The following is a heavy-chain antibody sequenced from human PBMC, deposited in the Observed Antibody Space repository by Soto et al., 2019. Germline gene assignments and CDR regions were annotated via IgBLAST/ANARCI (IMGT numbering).Heavy chain of an antibody. Sequence: GASVKVSCKASGYTFTSYAMHWVRQAPGQRLEWMGWINAGNGNTKYSQKFQGRVTITRYTSASTAYMELSSLRSEDTAVYYCARGDRDGYNLDYWGQGTLVTVSS. V-gene: IGHV1-3*01. CDR1: GYTFTSYA. CDR3: ARGDRDGYNLDY. J-gene: IGHJ4*02. CDR2: INAGNGNT. D-gene: IGHD5-12*01.